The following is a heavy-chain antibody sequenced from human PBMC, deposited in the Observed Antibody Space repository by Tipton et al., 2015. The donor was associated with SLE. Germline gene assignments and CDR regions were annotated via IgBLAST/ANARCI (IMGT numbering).Heavy chain of an antibody. CDR3: ASYGVALDY. CDR1: GGSFSGYY. D-gene: IGHD3-3*01. J-gene: IGHJ4*02. V-gene: IGHV4-34*01. Sequence: TLSLTCAVYGGSFSGYYWSWIRQPPGKGLEWIGEINHSGSTNYNPSLKSRVTISVDTSKNQFSLKLSSVTAADTAVYYCASYGVALDYWGQGTLVNVSS. CDR2: INHSGST.